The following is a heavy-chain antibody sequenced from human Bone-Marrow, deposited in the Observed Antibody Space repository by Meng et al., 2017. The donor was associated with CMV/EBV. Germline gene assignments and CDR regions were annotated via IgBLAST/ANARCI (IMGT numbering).Heavy chain of an antibody. D-gene: IGHD5-18*01. Sequence: ATSGFAFRDSCMSWVRQAPGKGLQWISYISSSGTTIYYADSVKGRFTISRDNAENSLYLQMNSLRAEDTAVYYCARDPRRYNYGSDYWGQGTLVTVSS. CDR3: ARDPRRYNYGSDY. CDR1: GFAFRDSC. CDR2: ISSSGTTI. V-gene: IGHV3-11*04. J-gene: IGHJ4*02.